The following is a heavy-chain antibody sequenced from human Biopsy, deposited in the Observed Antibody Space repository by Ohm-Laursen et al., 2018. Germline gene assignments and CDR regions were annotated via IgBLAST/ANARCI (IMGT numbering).Heavy chain of an antibody. CDR3: ARNTGWYGDLSYFDY. V-gene: IGHV1-46*01. CDR1: GGSLGSLD. CDR2: INPSGSTT. J-gene: IGHJ4*02. D-gene: IGHD6-19*01. Sequence: ATVKISCKASGGSLGSLDIAWARQAPGQGLEWMGMINPSGSTTSYPQIFQGRVTMTRDTSKSTVYMELSSLRSADTAVYFCARNTGWYGDLSYFDYWGQGTLVTVSS.